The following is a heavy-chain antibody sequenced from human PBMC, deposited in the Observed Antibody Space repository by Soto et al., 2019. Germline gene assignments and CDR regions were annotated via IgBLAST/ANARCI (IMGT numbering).Heavy chain of an antibody. V-gene: IGHV1-3*01. D-gene: IGHD5-12*01. CDR3: ARDRLARRDGYTYLGWFAP. J-gene: IGHJ5*02. CDR1: GYTFTSYA. CDR2: INAGNGNT. Sequence: QVQLVQSGAEVKKPGASVKVSCKASGYTFTSYAMHWVRQAPGQSLEWMGWINAGNGNTKYSQKFQGRVTITRDTCASTSYMELSSLRSEDTAVYYCARDRLARRDGYTYLGWFAPWGQGTLVTVSS.